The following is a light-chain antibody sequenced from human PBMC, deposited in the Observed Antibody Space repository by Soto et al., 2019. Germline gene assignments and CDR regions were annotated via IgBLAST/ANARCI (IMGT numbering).Light chain of an antibody. Sequence: EIILTQSPASLSVSQGERATLSCRASQSVNNNLAWYQQKPGQAPRLLIYGASTRATGIPGRFRGSGSGTEFTLTITSLQSEDFAVYFCQQYNNLPPDTFGQGTKLEIK. CDR1: QSVNNN. CDR2: GAS. J-gene: IGKJ2*01. V-gene: IGKV3-15*01. CDR3: QQYNNLPPDT.